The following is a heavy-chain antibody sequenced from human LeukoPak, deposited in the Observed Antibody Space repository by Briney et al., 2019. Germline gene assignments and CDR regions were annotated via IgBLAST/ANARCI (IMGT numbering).Heavy chain of an antibody. J-gene: IGHJ4*02. Sequence: GGSLRLSCAASGFTFSSYAMSWVRQAPGKGLEWVSAISGSSSYIYYADSMKGRFTISRDNANNSLFLQMNSLRAEDTAVYYCARGGVSVGGNFDYWGQGTLVTVSS. CDR3: ARGGVSVGGNFDY. CDR2: ISGSSSYI. V-gene: IGHV3-21*01. D-gene: IGHD4-23*01. CDR1: GFTFSSYA.